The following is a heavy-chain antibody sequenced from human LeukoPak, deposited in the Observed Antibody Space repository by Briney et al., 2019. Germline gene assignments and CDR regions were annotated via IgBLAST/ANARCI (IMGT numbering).Heavy chain of an antibody. CDR3: ARDPIDY. CDR1: GSIFSSYW. J-gene: IGHJ4*02. Sequence: GGSRRLSCTASGSIFSSYWMTWVRQAPGKGLEWVANIRQDGSEKNFVDSVKGRFTISRDNAKNSLYLQMNTLTAEDTAVYYCARDPIDYWGQGTLVTVTS. V-gene: IGHV3-7*01. CDR2: IRQDGSEK.